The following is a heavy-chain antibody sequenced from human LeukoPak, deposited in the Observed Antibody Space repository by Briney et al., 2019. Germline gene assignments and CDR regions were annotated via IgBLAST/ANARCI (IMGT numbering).Heavy chain of an antibody. CDR3: ARDLAFDY. Sequence: GGSLRLSCAASGFTFSNYGMHWVRQAPGKGLEWVSVIYSGGSTYYADSVKGRFTISRDNSKNTLYLQMNSLRAEDTAVYYCARDLAFDYWGQGTLVTVSS. CDR1: GFTFSNYG. CDR2: IYSGGST. J-gene: IGHJ4*02. V-gene: IGHV3-53*01.